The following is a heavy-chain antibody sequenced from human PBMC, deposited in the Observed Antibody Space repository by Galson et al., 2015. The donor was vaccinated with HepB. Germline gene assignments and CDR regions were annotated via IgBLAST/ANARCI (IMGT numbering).Heavy chain of an antibody. V-gene: IGHV1-18*01. CDR2: ISAYNGNT. Sequence: SVKVSCKASGYTFTSYGINWVRQAPGQGLEWMGWISAYNGNTNYAQKLQGRVTMTTDTSTSTAYMELRSLRSDDTAVYYCARIWLVATIKSLDYWGQGTLVTVYS. CDR3: ARIWLVATIKSLDY. CDR1: GYTFTSYG. D-gene: IGHD5-12*01. J-gene: IGHJ4*02.